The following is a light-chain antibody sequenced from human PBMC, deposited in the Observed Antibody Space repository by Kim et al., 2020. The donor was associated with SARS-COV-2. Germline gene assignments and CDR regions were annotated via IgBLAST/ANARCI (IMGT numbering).Light chain of an antibody. CDR3: QQYNTYPYT. V-gene: IGKV1-5*03. CDR2: AAS. CDR1: QSISSW. J-gene: IGKJ4*01. Sequence: TAVGDRVTITCRASQSISSWLAWYQQKPGKAPKLLIYAASSLESGVPSRFSGSGSGTEFTLTISSLQPDDFATYYCQQYNTYPYTFGGGTKVDIK.